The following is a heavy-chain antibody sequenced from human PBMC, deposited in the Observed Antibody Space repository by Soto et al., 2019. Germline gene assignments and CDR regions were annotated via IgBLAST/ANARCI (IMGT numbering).Heavy chain of an antibody. J-gene: IGHJ3*01. D-gene: IGHD3-3*02. CDR2: INAGSGNT. CDR3: ERDKETLGPRANDALDL. CDR1: GYTFSAYT. V-gene: IGHV1-3*01. Sequence: AASVKVSCKATGYTFSAYTMNWVRQAPGQSLEWMGWINAGSGNTKYSQNFQGRVSITRDTSASTVYMELTGLTSEDTAVYYCERDKETLGPRANDALDLWVQGTMVTVSS.